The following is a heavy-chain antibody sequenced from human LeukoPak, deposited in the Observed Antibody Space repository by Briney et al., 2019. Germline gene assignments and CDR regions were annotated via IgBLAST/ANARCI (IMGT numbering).Heavy chain of an antibody. CDR3: ARARTRYSGSYGGAFDI. J-gene: IGHJ3*02. D-gene: IGHD1-26*01. CDR2: IKQDGSEK. CDR1: GSTFSSYW. Sequence: GGSLRLSCAASGSTFSSYWMSWVRQAPGKGLEWVANIKQDGSEKYYVDSVKGRFTISRDNAKNSLYLQMNSLRAEDTAVYYCARARTRYSGSYGGAFDIWGQGTMVTVSS. V-gene: IGHV3-7*01.